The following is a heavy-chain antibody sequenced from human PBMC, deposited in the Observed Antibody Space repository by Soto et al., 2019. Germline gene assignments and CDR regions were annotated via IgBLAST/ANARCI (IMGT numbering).Heavy chain of an antibody. D-gene: IGHD6-19*01. CDR1: GFIFSDHG. Sequence: SLRLSCAASGFIFSDHGMHWVRQAAGKGREWGARIWYDGSYKYYSDSVKGRFTISRDNSNNTLYLLMNSLTVEYSSVYFCARVGALAGSLDFWGQGTLVTVSS. V-gene: IGHV3-33*01. J-gene: IGHJ4*02. CDR3: ARVGALAGSLDF. CDR2: IWYDGSYK.